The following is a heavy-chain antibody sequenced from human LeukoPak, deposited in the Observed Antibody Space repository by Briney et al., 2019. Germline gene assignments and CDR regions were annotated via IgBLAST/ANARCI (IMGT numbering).Heavy chain of an antibody. D-gene: IGHD1-26*01. CDR1: GYTFTDYY. Sequence: ASVKVSCKASGYTFTDYYLHWVRQATGQGLEWMGWMNPNSGNTGYAQKFQGRVTMTRNTSISTAYMELSSLRSEDTAVYYCATGNSGSYYYYYGMDVWGQGTTVTVSS. V-gene: IGHV1-8*02. CDR3: ATGNSGSYYYYYGMDV. CDR2: MNPNSGNT. J-gene: IGHJ6*02.